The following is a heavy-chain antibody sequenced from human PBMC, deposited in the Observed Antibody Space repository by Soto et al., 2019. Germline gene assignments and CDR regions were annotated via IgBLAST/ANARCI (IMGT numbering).Heavy chain of an antibody. CDR3: ARAGTNMVQFDY. CDR2: IYYSGST. CDR1: GGPINSYF. D-gene: IGHD3-10*01. Sequence: SETLSLTCTASGGPINSYFWSWIRRSPGKGLEWIGHIYYSGSTSYSPSLKSRVSISVDTSKNQFSLEVHSVTAADTAVYYCARAGTNMVQFDYWGQGTLVTVS. V-gene: IGHV4-59*01. J-gene: IGHJ4*02.